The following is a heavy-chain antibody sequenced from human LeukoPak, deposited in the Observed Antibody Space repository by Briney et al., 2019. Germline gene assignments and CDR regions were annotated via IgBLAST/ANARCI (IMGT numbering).Heavy chain of an antibody. CDR2: IYYSGST. J-gene: IGHJ6*02. Sequence: SETLSLTCTVSGGSISSYYWSWIRQPPGKGLEWIGYIYYSGSTNYNPSLKSRVTISVDTSKNQFSLKLSSVTAADTAVYYCAREALGYYDSSGYWGGPYYYYGMDVWGQGTTVTVSS. D-gene: IGHD3-22*01. CDR1: GGSISSYY. V-gene: IGHV4-59*01. CDR3: AREALGYYDSSGYWGGPYYYYGMDV.